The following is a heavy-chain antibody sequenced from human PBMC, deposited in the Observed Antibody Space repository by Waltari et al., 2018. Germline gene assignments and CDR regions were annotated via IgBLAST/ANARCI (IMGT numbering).Heavy chain of an antibody. CDR3: ARGRDVYAGYDYNWFDP. CDR2: MNPNTGYT. V-gene: IGHV1-8*02. CDR1: GYTFTTYE. D-gene: IGHD5-12*01. J-gene: IGHJ5*02. Sequence: QVQLVQSGAEVMKPGASVKVSCTASGYTFTTYEINWVRQATGQGFEWMGWMNPNTGYTVDAQKFQGRVTMTRDTSISTAFMELSNLDFEDTALYYCARGRDVYAGYDYNWFDPWGQGTLVTVSS.